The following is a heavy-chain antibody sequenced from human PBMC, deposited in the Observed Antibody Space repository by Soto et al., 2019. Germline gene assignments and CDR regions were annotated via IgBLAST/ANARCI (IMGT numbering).Heavy chain of an antibody. V-gene: IGHV1-69*04. CDR2: IIPILGIA. CDR3: ARELLWFGESYYFDY. D-gene: IGHD3-10*01. Sequence: SVKVSCKASGGTFSSYTISWVRHAPGQGLEWMGRIIPILGIANYAQKFQGRVTITADKSTSTAYMELSSLRSEDTAVYYCARELLWFGESYYFDYWGQGTLVTVSS. J-gene: IGHJ4*02. CDR1: GGTFSSYT.